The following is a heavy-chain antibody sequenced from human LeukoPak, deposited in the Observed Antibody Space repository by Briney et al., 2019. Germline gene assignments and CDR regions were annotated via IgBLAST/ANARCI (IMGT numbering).Heavy chain of an antibody. J-gene: IGHJ6*02. Sequence: GGSLRLSCAASGFTFSSYSMNWVRQAPGKGLEWVSSISSSSRYIYYADSVKGRFTISRDNAKNSLYLQMNSLRAEDTAVYYCARQDGHYYHYGMDVWGQGTTVTVSS. D-gene: IGHD2-15*01. V-gene: IGHV3-21*01. CDR2: ISSSSRYI. CDR3: ARQDGHYYHYGMDV. CDR1: GFTFSSYS.